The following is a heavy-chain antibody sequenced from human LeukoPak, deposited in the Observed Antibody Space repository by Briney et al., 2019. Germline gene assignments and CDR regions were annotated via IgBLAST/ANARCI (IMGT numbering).Heavy chain of an antibody. V-gene: IGHV3-72*01. CDR3: ARAAWIQLWLRWGYFDY. CDR2: SRGKAKTYTT. CDR1: GFTFSDYY. J-gene: IGHJ4*02. D-gene: IGHD5-18*01. Sequence: GALRLSCVASGFTFSDYYMDWVRQAPGKGLEWVARSRGKAKTYTTEYAASVKGRFTISRDESKNSLYLQMHSLIIEDTAVYYCARAAWIQLWLRWGYFDYWGQGTLVTVSS.